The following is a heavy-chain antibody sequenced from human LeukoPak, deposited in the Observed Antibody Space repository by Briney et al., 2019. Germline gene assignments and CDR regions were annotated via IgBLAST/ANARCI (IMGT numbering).Heavy chain of an antibody. V-gene: IGHV3-53*01. Sequence: PGGSLRLSCAASGFTVSSNYMSWVRQAPGKGLEWVSVIYSGGSTYYADSVKGRFTISRDNSKNTLYLQMNSLRAEDTAVYYCARGHVADAFDIWGQGTMVTVSS. D-gene: IGHD5-12*01. J-gene: IGHJ3*02. CDR1: GFTVSSNY. CDR3: ARGHVADAFDI. CDR2: IYSGGST.